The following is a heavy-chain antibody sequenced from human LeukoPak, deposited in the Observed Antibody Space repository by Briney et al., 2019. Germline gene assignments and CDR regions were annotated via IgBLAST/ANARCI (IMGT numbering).Heavy chain of an antibody. CDR3: ARTFSGYDRDLGTYVDY. CDR1: GGSFSGYY. D-gene: IGHD5-12*01. CDR2: INHSGST. Sequence: PSETLSLTCAVYGGSFSGYYWSWIRQPPGKGLEWIGEINHSGSTNYNPSLKCRVTISVDTSKNQFSLKLSSVTAADTAVYYCARTFSGYDRDLGTYVDYWGQGTLVTVSS. J-gene: IGHJ4*02. V-gene: IGHV4-34*01.